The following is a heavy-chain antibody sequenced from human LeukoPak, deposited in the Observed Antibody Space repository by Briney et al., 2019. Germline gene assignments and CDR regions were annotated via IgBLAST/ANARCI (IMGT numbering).Heavy chain of an antibody. Sequence: PSETLSLTCTVSSYSISNGYYWGWIRQTPGKGLEWIASIYYSGSAYYNPSLKSRVSISVDTSKNQLSLKLYSVTAADTAVYYCARDGSSWSWYFWGQGTLVTVSS. CDR3: ARDGSSWSWYF. V-gene: IGHV4-38-2*02. CDR1: SYSISNGYY. D-gene: IGHD6-13*01. CDR2: IYYSGSA. J-gene: IGHJ4*02.